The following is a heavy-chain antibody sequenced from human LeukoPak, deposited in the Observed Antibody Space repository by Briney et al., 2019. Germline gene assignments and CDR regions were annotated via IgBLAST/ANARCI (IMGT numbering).Heavy chain of an antibody. CDR3: ARDGRGYESYYYYGMDV. Sequence: PGGSLRLSCAASGFTFSSYEMNWVRQAPGKGLEWVSYISSSGSTIYYADSVKGRFTISRDNAKNSLYLQMNSLGAEDTAVYYCARDGRGYESYYYYGMDVWGQGTTVTVSS. CDR2: ISSSGSTI. D-gene: IGHD5-12*01. CDR1: GFTFSSYE. V-gene: IGHV3-48*03. J-gene: IGHJ6*02.